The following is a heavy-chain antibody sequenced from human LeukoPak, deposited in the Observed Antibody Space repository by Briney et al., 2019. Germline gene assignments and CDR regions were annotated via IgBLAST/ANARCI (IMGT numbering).Heavy chain of an antibody. CDR2: ISGSGGST. Sequence: PGGSLRLSCAASGFTFSSYEMNWVRQAPGKGLEWVSAISGSGGSTYYADSVKGRFTISRDNSKNTLYLQMNSLRADDTAVYYCAKGVVAQHRFAYWGQGTLLTVSS. V-gene: IGHV3-23*01. CDR1: GFTFSSYE. D-gene: IGHD2-15*01. CDR3: AKGVVAQHRFAY. J-gene: IGHJ4*02.